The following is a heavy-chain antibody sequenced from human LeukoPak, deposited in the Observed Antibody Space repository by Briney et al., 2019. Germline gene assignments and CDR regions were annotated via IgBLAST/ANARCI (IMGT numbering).Heavy chain of an antibody. CDR2: INPNSGGT. D-gene: IGHD3-22*01. CDR1: GYTFTGYY. Sequence: GASVKVSCKAFGYTFTGYYMHWVRQAPGQGLEWMGWINPNSGGTNYPQKFQGRVTLTRDTSITTAYMDLSRLRSDDTAVYYCATAYYDGSVYYHDSFDIWGQGTMVTVSS. V-gene: IGHV1-2*02. CDR3: ATAYYDGSVYYHDSFDI. J-gene: IGHJ3*02.